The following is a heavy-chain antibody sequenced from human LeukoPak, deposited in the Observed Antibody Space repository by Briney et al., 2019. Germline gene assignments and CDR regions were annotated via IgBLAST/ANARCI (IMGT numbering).Heavy chain of an antibody. D-gene: IGHD3-16*01. CDR3: ARDHLGPYYYYGMDV. V-gene: IGHV4-31*03. CDR1: GGSISSGGYY. Sequence: TSETLSLTCTVSGGSISSGGYYWSWIRQHPGKGLEWIGYIYYSGSTYYNPSLKSRVTISVDTSKNQFSLKLSSVTAADTAVYYCARDHLGPYYYYGMDVWGQGTTVTVSS. J-gene: IGHJ6*02. CDR2: IYYSGST.